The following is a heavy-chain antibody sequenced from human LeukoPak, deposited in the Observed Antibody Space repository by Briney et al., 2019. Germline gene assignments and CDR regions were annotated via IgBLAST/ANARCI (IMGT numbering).Heavy chain of an antibody. D-gene: IGHD6-13*01. CDR3: AHSYSSSWYGCFQH. CDR1: GFSLSPGGVG. Sequence: ESGPTLVNPTQTLTLTCTFSGFSLSPGGVGVGWIRQPPGKALEWLALIYWNDDKCYSPSLKSRLTITKDTSKNQVVLTMTNMDPVDTATYYCAHSYSSSWYGCFQHWGQGTLVTVSS. J-gene: IGHJ1*01. CDR2: IYWNDDK. V-gene: IGHV2-5*01.